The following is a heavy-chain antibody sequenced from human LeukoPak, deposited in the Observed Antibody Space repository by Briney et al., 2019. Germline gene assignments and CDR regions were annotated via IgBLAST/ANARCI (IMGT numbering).Heavy chain of an antibody. CDR1: GFTFSSYA. CDR2: ISGSGGST. J-gene: IGHJ4*02. Sequence: PGGSLRLSCAASGFTFSSYAMSWVRQAPGKGLEWVSAISGSGGSTYYADSVKGRFTISRDNSKNTLYLQMNSLRAEDTAVYYCANDQSSGSYLSGDYWGQGTLVTVCS. D-gene: IGHD1-26*01. CDR3: ANDQSSGSYLSGDY. V-gene: IGHV3-23*01.